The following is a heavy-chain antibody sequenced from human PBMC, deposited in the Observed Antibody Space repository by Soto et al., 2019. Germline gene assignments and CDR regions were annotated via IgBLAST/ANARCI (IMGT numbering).Heavy chain of an antibody. Sequence: GGSLRLSCAASGFTFSSYGMHWVRQAPGKGLEWVAVISYDGSNKYYADSVKGRFTISRDNSKNTLYLQMNSLRAEDTAVYYCAKDPLDYGYYYYMDVWGKGTTVTVSS. CDR2: ISYDGSNK. CDR3: AKDPLDYGYYYYMDV. D-gene: IGHD4-17*01. V-gene: IGHV3-30*18. J-gene: IGHJ6*03. CDR1: GFTFSSYG.